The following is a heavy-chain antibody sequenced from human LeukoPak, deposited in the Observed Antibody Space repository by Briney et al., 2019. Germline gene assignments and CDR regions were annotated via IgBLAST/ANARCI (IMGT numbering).Heavy chain of an antibody. Sequence: GGSLRLSCAASGFTFRSHGMHWVRQAPGKGLEWVAVISYDGRNKYYAESVKGRFTISRDNSKNTLYLQMNSLRAEDTAVYYCAKRNRWEVYFDYWGQGTLVTVSS. CDR1: GFTFRSHG. D-gene: IGHD1-26*01. V-gene: IGHV3-30*18. J-gene: IGHJ4*02. CDR2: ISYDGRNK. CDR3: AKRNRWEVYFDY.